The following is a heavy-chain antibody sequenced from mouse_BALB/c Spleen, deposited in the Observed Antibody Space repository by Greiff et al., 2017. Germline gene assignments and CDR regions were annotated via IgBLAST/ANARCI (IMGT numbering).Heavy chain of an antibody. V-gene: IGHV3-6*02. J-gene: IGHJ4*01. CDR2: ISYDGSN. CDR1: GYSITSGYY. D-gene: IGHD3-3*01. Sequence: EVKLMESGPGLVKPSQSLSLTCSVTGYSITSGYYWNWIRQFPGNKLEWMGYISYDGSNNYNPSLKNRISITRDTSKNQFFLKLNSVTTEDTATYYCARGDSLYAMDYWGQGTSVTVSS. CDR3: ARGDSLYAMDY.